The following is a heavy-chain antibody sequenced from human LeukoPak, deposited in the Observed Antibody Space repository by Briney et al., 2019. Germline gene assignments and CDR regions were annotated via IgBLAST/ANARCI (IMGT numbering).Heavy chain of an antibody. CDR2: IVVGSGNA. J-gene: IGHJ4*02. CDR1: GFTFTSSA. Sequence: TSVKVSCKASGFTFTSSAVQWVRQARGQRLEWIGWIVVGSGNANYAQKFQERVTITRDMSTSTAYMELSSLRSEDTAVYYCAASPDYYDSSGYSYYFDYWGQGTLVTVSS. CDR3: AASPDYYDSSGYSYYFDY. D-gene: IGHD3-22*01. V-gene: IGHV1-58*01.